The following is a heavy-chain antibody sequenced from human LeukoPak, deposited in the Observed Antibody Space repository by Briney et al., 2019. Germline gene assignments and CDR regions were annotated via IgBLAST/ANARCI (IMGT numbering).Heavy chain of an antibody. Sequence: GGSLRLSFAASAFTFSSYAMSWVRQAPGKWLEWVSGISGTGGNTYYADSVKGRFTISRDNSKNTLYLQMNRLRAEDTAVFYCAKDREYSGSYRPGPTRYYYGMDVWGQGTTVTVAS. D-gene: IGHD1-26*01. CDR1: AFTFSSYA. V-gene: IGHV3-23*01. CDR3: AKDREYSGSYRPGPTRYYYGMDV. CDR2: ISGTGGNT. J-gene: IGHJ6*02.